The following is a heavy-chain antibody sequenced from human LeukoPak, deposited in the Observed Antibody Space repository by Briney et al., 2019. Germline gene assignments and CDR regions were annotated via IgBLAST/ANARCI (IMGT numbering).Heavy chain of an antibody. V-gene: IGHV4-39*01. D-gene: IGHD6-13*01. J-gene: IGHJ4*02. CDR2: IYFVGGT. CDR1: GGSIGRSSYY. CDR3: ARHGSIATGAFTY. Sequence: PSETLSLTCSVSGGSIGRSSYYWGWTRQPPGKGLEWIGRIYFVGGTYYNPSLKSRVTISVDTSRNQFALRLGSVTAADTAVYYCARHGSIATGAFTYWGQGTLVTVPS.